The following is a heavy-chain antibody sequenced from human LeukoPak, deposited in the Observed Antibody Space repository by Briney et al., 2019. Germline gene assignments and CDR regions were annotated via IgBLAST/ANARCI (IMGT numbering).Heavy chain of an antibody. V-gene: IGHV3-7*01. Sequence: GGSLRLSCAASGFTFSSYWMSWVRQAPGKGLEWVANIKQDGSEKYYVDSVKGRFTISRDNAKNSLYLQMNSLRAEDTAVYYCARAQRGGMTTVTIIDYWGQGTLVTVSS. CDR3: ARAQRGGMTTVTIIDY. CDR1: GFTFSSYW. D-gene: IGHD4-17*01. CDR2: IKQDGSEK. J-gene: IGHJ4*02.